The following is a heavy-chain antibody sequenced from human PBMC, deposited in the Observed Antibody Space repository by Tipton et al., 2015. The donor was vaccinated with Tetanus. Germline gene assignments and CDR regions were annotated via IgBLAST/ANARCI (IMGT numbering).Heavy chain of an antibody. CDR1: GLSFSGYG. CDR2: VAYDGNNK. V-gene: IGHV3-30-3*01. J-gene: IGHJ4*02. Sequence: SLRLSCATSGLSFSGYGLHWLRQAPGKGLEWVALVAYDGNNKYYADSVKGRFTISRDNSKDTLYLQMNSLRPEDTAVYYCARDSTYLFDYWGQGTVVTVSS. CDR3: ARDSTYLFDY. D-gene: IGHD2-2*01.